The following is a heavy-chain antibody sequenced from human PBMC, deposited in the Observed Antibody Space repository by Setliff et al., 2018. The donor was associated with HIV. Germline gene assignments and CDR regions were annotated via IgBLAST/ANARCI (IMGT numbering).Heavy chain of an antibody. V-gene: IGHV1-3*01. J-gene: IGHJ4*02. CDR2: INAGDDNT. CDR1: GYTFSTNA. D-gene: IGHD6-19*01. Sequence: ASVKVSCKAFGYTFSTNAIHWVRQAPGQRLEWMGYINAGDDNTRYSEKFQGGVTITRDTSASTAYMELSSLRSEDTAVYYCARGSCSGCYLSDYWGLGTLVTVSS. CDR3: ARGSCSGCYLSDY.